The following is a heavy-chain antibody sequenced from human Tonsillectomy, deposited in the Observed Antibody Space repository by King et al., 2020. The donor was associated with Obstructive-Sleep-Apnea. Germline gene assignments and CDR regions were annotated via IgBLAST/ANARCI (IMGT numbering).Heavy chain of an antibody. D-gene: IGHD3-10*01. CDR1: GGSISSSSYY. Sequence: QLQESGPGLVKPSETLSLTCTVSGGSISSSSYYWGWIRQPPGKGLEWIGSIYYSGSTYYNPSLKSRVTISVDTSKNQFCLKLSSVTAADTAVHYCAPRSGSTRWFDPWGQGTLVTVSS. J-gene: IGHJ5*02. CDR3: APRSGSTRWFDP. CDR2: IYYSGST. V-gene: IGHV4-39*07.